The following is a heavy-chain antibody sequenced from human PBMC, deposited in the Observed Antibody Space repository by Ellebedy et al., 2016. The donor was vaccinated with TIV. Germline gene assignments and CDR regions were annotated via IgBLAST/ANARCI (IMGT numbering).Heavy chain of an antibody. CDR1: GCTFSSYA. D-gene: IGHD1-1*01. CDR2: ISAYNGNT. J-gene: IGHJ4*02. Sequence: AASVKVSCKASGCTFSSYAISWVRQAPGQGLEWIGWISAYNGNTNYAKKLQGRVTMTTYTSTSTAYMELRSLRSDDTAVYYCARATIGMGSGLFGYWGQGTLVTVSS. V-gene: IGHV1-18*01. CDR3: ARATIGMGSGLFGY.